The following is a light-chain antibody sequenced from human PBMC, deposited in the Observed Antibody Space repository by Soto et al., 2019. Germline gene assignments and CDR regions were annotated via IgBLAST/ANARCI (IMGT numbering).Light chain of an antibody. CDR1: QSISSSY. CDR2: DTS. CDR3: QEYIQWPPGM. J-gene: IGKJ1*01. V-gene: IGKV3-15*01. Sequence: EIVLTQSPGTLSLSPGERATLSCRAGQSISSSYLAWYQQKPGQAPRLLIYDTSTRAPGISARFSGSGSGTEFTLTISRLQSEDFAVYYCQEYIQWPPGMFGPGTTVDIK.